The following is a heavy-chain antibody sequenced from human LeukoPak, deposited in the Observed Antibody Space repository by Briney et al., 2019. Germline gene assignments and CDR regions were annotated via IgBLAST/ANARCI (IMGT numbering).Heavy chain of an antibody. Sequence: SGTLSLTCTVSGGSISSYYWSWIRQPAGKGLEWIGRIYTSGSTNYNPSLKSRVTMSVDTSKNQFSLKLSSVTAADTAVYYCARGFDYYDSSGYYYVGAFDIWGQGTMVTVSS. J-gene: IGHJ3*02. CDR2: IYTSGST. CDR3: ARGFDYYDSSGYYYVGAFDI. D-gene: IGHD3-22*01. V-gene: IGHV4-4*07. CDR1: GGSISSYY.